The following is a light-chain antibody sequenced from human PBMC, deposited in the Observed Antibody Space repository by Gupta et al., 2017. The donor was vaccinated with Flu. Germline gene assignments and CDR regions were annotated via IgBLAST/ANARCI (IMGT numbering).Light chain of an antibody. Sequence: QSVTISCTGTSSDGGGYNYVSWYHQHPGKAPKLMIYEVSKRPSGVPDRFSGSKSGNTASLTISGLQAEDEADYYCSSYAGSKGVFGTGTKVTVL. CDR1: SSDGGGYNY. CDR3: SSYAGSKGV. CDR2: EVS. J-gene: IGLJ1*01. V-gene: IGLV2-8*01.